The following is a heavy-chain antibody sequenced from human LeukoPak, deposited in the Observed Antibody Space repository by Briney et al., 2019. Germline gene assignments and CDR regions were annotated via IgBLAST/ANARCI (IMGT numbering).Heavy chain of an antibody. CDR1: GGSINSNSYY. Sequence: SETLSLTCSVSGGSINSNSYYWGWIRQPPGKGLEWIGYIYYSGSTNYNPSLKSRVTISLDTSKNQFSLKLSSVTAADTAMYYCARPNSAYGYFDSWGQGTLVTVSS. CDR3: ARPNSAYGYFDS. J-gene: IGHJ4*02. CDR2: IYYSGST. V-gene: IGHV4-61*05. D-gene: IGHD5-12*01.